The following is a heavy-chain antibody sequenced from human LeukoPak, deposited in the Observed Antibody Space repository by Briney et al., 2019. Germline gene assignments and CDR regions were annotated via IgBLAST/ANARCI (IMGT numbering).Heavy chain of an antibody. Sequence: SETLSLTCTVSGGSISSYYWSWIRQPPGKGLEWIGYIYYSGSTNYNPSLKSRVTISVDTSKNQFSLKLSSVTAADTAVYYCARVSGYDWESFYDYWGQGTLVTVSS. J-gene: IGHJ4*02. CDR2: IYYSGST. D-gene: IGHD5-12*01. V-gene: IGHV4-59*01. CDR1: GGSISSYY. CDR3: ARVSGYDWESFYDY.